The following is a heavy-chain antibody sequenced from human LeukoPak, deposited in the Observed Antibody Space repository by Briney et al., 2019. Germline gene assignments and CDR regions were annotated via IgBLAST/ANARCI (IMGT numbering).Heavy chain of an antibody. Sequence: GGSLRLSCAASGFSFSNYWVTWVRQAPGKGLEWVANIKEDGSDKHYLDSVKGRFTISRDNADNSMYLQMSSLRADDTAVYFCARIKERSWPFDLWGQGTLVTVSS. CDR3: ARIKERSWPFDL. CDR2: IKEDGSDK. D-gene: IGHD1-1*01. V-gene: IGHV3-7*01. CDR1: GFSFSNYW. J-gene: IGHJ4*02.